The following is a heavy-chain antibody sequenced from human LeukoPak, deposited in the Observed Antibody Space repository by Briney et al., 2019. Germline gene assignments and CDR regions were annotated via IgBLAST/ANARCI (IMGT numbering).Heavy chain of an antibody. CDR2: ISSSGSTI. D-gene: IGHD2-21*02. J-gene: IGHJ4*02. CDR1: GFTFSSYE. Sequence: PGGSLRLSCAASGFTFSSYEMNWVRQAPGKGLEWVSYISSSGSTIYYADSVKGRFTISRDNAKNSLYLQMNSLRAEDTAVYYCARPVTATAYFDYWGQGTLVTVSS. V-gene: IGHV3-48*03. CDR3: ARPVTATAYFDY.